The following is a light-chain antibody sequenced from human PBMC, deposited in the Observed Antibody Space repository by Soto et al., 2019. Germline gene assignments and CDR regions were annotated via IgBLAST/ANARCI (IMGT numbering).Light chain of an antibody. CDR1: QSLLNRNGQNC. CDR3: MQALESPPT. Sequence: DIVMTQSPLSLPVTPGEPASISCRSSQSLLNRNGQNCLDWYLQKPGQSPQLLIHMGFIRASGVAERVSGSGSGTYFTLTISRAEAEDVGVNDCMQALESPPTFGGGTKVEIK. V-gene: IGKV2-28*01. CDR2: MGF. J-gene: IGKJ4*01.